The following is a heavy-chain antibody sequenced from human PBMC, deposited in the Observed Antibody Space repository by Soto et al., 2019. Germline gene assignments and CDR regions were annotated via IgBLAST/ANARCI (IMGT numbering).Heavy chain of an antibody. D-gene: IGHD2-2*01. CDR1: GFTFSSYE. CDR3: ARVYCSTTTCHVQAFDS. J-gene: IGHJ4*02. CDR2: ISSAGDSS. Sequence: EVQLVESGGGLAQPGGSVRLSCAASGFTFSSYEMNWVRQAPGKTLEWVSYISSAGDSSYYADSVKSRFTISRDNAKNSLCLQMNSLRVEDTAVYYCARVYCSTTTCHVQAFDSWGQGTLVTVSS. V-gene: IGHV3-48*03.